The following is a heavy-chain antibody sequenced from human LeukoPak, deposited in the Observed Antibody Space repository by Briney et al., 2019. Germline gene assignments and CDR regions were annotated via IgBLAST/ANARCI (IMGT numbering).Heavy chain of an antibody. J-gene: IGHJ3*02. D-gene: IGHD3-22*01. Sequence: GGSLRLSCAASGFTFSSYAMHWVRQAPGKGLEWVAVISYDGSNKYYADSVKGRFTISRDNSKNTLYLQMNSLRAEDTAVYYCARDGAMIVVSPNAFDIWGQGTMVTVSS. V-gene: IGHV3-30-3*01. CDR1: GFTFSSYA. CDR2: ISYDGSNK. CDR3: ARDGAMIVVSPNAFDI.